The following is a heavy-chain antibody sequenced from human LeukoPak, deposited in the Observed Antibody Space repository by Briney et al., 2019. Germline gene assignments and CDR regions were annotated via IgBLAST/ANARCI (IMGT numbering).Heavy chain of an antibody. CDR2: INPNSGGT. CDR1: GYTFTSNY. CDR3: ARLLNYYDSSGYYCYYFDY. D-gene: IGHD3-22*01. Sequence: ASVKVSCKASGYTFTSNYIHWVRQAPGQGLEWMGWINPNSGGTNYAQKFQGRVTMTRDTSISTAYMELSRLRSDDTALYYCARLLNYYDSSGYYCYYFDYWGQGTLVTVSS. V-gene: IGHV1-2*02. J-gene: IGHJ4*02.